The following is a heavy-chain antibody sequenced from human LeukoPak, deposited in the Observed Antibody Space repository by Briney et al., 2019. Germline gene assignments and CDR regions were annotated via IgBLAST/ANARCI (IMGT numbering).Heavy chain of an antibody. CDR2: ISSSSSSI. J-gene: IGHJ4*02. CDR3: AKAGLYCSGGSCYYSQFDY. Sequence: GGSLRLSCAASGFTFSIYSMNWVRQAPGKGLEWVSYISSSSSSIYYADSVKGRFTISRDNSKNTLYLQMNSLRAEDTAVYYCAKAGLYCSGGSCYYSQFDYWGQGTLVTVSS. CDR1: GFTFSIYS. V-gene: IGHV3-48*01. D-gene: IGHD2-15*01.